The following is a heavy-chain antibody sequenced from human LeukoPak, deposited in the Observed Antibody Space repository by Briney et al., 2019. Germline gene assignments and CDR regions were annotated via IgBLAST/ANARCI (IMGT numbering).Heavy chain of an antibody. D-gene: IGHD4-17*01. CDR1: GGSFSGYY. CDR2: INHSGST. Sequence: SETLSLTCAVCGGSFSGYYWSWIRQPPGKGLEWIGEINHSGSTNYNPSLKSRVTISVDTSKNQFSLKLSSVTAADTAVYYCARGPVRWPKTKGIDYWGQGTLVTVSS. J-gene: IGHJ4*02. CDR3: ARGPVRWPKTKGIDY. V-gene: IGHV4-34*01.